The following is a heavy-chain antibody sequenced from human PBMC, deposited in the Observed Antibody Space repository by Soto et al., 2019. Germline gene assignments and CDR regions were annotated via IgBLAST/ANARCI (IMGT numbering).Heavy chain of an antibody. CDR3: ATHEFSIVGMGFDY. J-gene: IGHJ4*02. V-gene: IGHV4-59*08. CDR2: IFYSGST. Sequence: PSETLSLTCAFSCGSMSSYYWSLILHTPGKLLEFIGYIFYSGSTNYNPSLKSRVTISVDTSKNQFSLELSSVTAADTAVYYCATHEFSIVGMGFDYWGQGTLVTVSS. CDR1: CGSMSSYY. D-gene: IGHD1-26*01.